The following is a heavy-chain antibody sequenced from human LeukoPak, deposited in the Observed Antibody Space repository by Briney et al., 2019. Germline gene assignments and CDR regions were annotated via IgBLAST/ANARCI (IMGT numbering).Heavy chain of an antibody. D-gene: IGHD3-22*01. Sequence: GGSLRLSCAASGFTVSSNYMSWVRQAPGKGLEWVSVIYTGDSAGYADSVKGRFTISRDNSKNTLYLQMNSLRAEDTAVYYCARDGHDSSGYFFGHNWGQGTLVTVSS. CDR3: ARDGHDSSGYFFGHN. V-gene: IGHV3-66*01. J-gene: IGHJ4*02. CDR1: GFTVSSNY. CDR2: IYTGDSA.